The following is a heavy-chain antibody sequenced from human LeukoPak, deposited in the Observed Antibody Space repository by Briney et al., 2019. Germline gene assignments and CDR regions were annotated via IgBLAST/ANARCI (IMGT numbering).Heavy chain of an antibody. D-gene: IGHD3-16*01. CDR2: IKPNNGGT. V-gene: IGHV1-2*02. J-gene: IGHJ4*02. CDR1: GYTFTGYY. CDR3: ATQRGSYLWGTDFDY. Sequence: EASVKVSFKASGYTFTGYYMHWVRQAPGQGLEWMGWIKPNNGGTNYAQKFQGRVTMTRDTSISTAYMELSRLRSDDTAVYYCATQRGSYLWGTDFDYWGQGTLVTVSS.